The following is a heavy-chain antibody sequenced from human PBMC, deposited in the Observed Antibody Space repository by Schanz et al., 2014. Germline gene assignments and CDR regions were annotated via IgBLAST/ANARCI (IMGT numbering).Heavy chain of an antibody. V-gene: IGHV1-2*06. J-gene: IGHJ5*02. CDR1: GYTFTNHY. CDR3: ARESVSRTRLFDP. Sequence: QVQVIQSGPEVKKPGASVKVSCKASGYTFTNHYLHWVRQAPGQGLEWMVRISPSSGGTNYAQNFQGRVTMTKYTSINTVYMELSTLTSDDTAVYYCARESVSRTRLFDPWGQGTLVTVSS. D-gene: IGHD3-3*01. CDR2: ISPSSGGT.